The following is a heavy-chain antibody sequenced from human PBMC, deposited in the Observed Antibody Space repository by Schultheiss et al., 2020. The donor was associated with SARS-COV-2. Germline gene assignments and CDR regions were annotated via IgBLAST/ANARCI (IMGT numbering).Heavy chain of an antibody. CDR2: ISGSGGST. CDR1: GYSISSGYY. Sequence: ETLSLTCTVSGYSISSGYYWGWIRQPPGKGLEWVSAISGSGGSTYYADSVKGRFTISRDNSKNTLYLQMNSLRAEDTAVYYCAKGGWLPEGMDVWGQGTTVTVSS. CDR3: AKGGWLPEGMDV. J-gene: IGHJ6*02. D-gene: IGHD5-12*01. V-gene: IGHV3-23*01.